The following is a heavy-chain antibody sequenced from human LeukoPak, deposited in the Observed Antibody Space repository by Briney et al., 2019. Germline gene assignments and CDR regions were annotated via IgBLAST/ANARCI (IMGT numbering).Heavy chain of an antibody. CDR3: AELGITMIGGV. V-gene: IGHV3-53*01. Sequence: GGSLRLSCAASGFTVSSNYMTWVRQAPGKGLEWVSVIYSAVGTYYANSVKGRFTISRDNSKNTLYLQMNSLRAEDTAVYYCAELGITMIGGVWGKGTTVTISS. CDR2: IYSAVGT. CDR1: GFTVSSNY. J-gene: IGHJ6*04. D-gene: IGHD3-10*02.